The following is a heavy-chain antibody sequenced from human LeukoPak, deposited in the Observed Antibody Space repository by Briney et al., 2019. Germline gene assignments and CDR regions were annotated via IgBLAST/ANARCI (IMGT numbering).Heavy chain of an antibody. Sequence: KTGGSLRLSCAASGFTFSSYSMNWVRQAPGKWLEWVSSISSSSYIYYADSVKGRFTISRDNAKNSLYLQMNSLRAEDTAVYYCAREATVTTSTFDYWGQGTLVTVSS. CDR2: ISSSSYI. CDR3: AREATVTTSTFDY. J-gene: IGHJ4*02. D-gene: IGHD4-17*01. CDR1: GFTFSSYS. V-gene: IGHV3-21*01.